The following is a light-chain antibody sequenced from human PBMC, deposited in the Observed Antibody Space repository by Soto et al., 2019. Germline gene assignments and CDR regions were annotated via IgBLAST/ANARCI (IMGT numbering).Light chain of an antibody. Sequence: DIQMTQSPSTLSASVGDRVTITCLASQSISSWLAWYQQKPGKAPKLLIYKASSLESGVPSRFSGSGSGTEFTLTISSLQPDDFATYYCQQYNSYSPRTFGQGTKV. CDR2: KAS. CDR1: QSISSW. V-gene: IGKV1-5*03. CDR3: QQYNSYSPRT. J-gene: IGKJ1*01.